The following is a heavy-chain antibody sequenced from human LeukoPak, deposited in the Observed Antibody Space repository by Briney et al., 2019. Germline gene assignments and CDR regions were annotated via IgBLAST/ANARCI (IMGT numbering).Heavy chain of an antibody. V-gene: IGHV1-18*04. CDR2: ISAYNGNT. D-gene: IGHD2-21*01. CDR3: ARAGPGIVVTPYYGMDV. Sequence: GASVKVSCKASGYTFTGYYMHWVRQAPGQGLEWMGWISAYNGNTNYAQKLQGRVTMTTDTSTSTAYMELRSLRSDDTAVYYCARAGPGIVVTPYYGMDVWGQGTTVTVSS. CDR1: GYTFTGYY. J-gene: IGHJ6*02.